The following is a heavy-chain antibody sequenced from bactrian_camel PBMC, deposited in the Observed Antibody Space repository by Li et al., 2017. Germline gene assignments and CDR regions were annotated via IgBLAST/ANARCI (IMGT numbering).Heavy chain of an antibody. Sequence: HVQLVESGGGSVQVGGSLRLSCVASGDTISRYCMGWFRQIPNKAREGVAFIDRYATTTYTDSVKGRFTISRDNAKNTLYLQMSDLKPEDTAMYYCAAEGESLWDGERGYCVESHYSFWGQGTQVTVS. J-gene: IGHJ4*01. CDR1: GDTISRYC. V-gene: IGHV3S9*01. CDR2: IDRYATT. D-gene: IGHD4*01. CDR3: AAEGESLWDGERGYCVESHYSF.